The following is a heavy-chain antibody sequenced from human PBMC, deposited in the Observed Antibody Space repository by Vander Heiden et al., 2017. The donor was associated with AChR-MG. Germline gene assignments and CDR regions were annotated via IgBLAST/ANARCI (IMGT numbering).Heavy chain of an antibody. D-gene: IGHD6-13*01. J-gene: IGHJ3*02. V-gene: IGHV1-58*01. CDR3: AAEAVQQQLGDAFDI. Sequence: QMQLVQSGPEVKKPGTSVKVSCKASGFTFTSSAVQWVRQARGQRLEWIGWIVVGSGNTNYAQKFQERVTITRDMSTSTAYMELSSLRSEDTAVYYCAAEAVQQQLGDAFDIWGQGTMVTVSS. CDR1: GFTFTSSA. CDR2: IVVGSGNT.